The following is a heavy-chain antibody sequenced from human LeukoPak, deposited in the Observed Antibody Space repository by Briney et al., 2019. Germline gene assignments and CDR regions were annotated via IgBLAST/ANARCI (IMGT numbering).Heavy chain of an antibody. CDR1: GGSISSYY. CDR2: IYYSGST. Sequence: SETLSLTCTVSGGSISSYYWSWIRQPPGKGLEWMGNIYYSGSTNYNPSLKSRVTISVDTSKNQFSLKLSSVTAADTAVYYCARGGSGYDSFYYYGMDVWGQGTTVTVSS. J-gene: IGHJ6*02. D-gene: IGHD5-12*01. V-gene: IGHV4-59*01. CDR3: ARGGSGYDSFYYYGMDV.